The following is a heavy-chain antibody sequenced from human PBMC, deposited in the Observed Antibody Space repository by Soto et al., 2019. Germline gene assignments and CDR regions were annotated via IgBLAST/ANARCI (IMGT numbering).Heavy chain of an antibody. V-gene: IGHV3-30*18. J-gene: IGHJ4*02. CDR3: AKDQRAPDSYYFDY. CDR1: GFTFNSYG. Sequence: QVQLVESGGGVVQPGRSLRLSCVASGFTFNSYGMHWVRQAPGKGLEWVAVIPFDTNNKYYADSVKGRFTISRDNSKNTLFLHMNSLRPEDTAVYYCAKDQRAPDSYYFDYWGQGTLVTVSS. CDR2: IPFDTNNK. D-gene: IGHD2-15*01.